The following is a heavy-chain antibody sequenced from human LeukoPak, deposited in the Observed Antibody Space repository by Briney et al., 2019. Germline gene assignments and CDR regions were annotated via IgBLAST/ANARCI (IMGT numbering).Heavy chain of an antibody. Sequence: PSETLSLTCAVYGGSFSGYYWSWIRQPPGKGLEWIGEINHSGSTNYNPSLKSRVTISVDTSKNQFSLKLSSVTAADTAVYYCARIKLTYSAFDIWGQGTMVTVSS. CDR2: INHSGST. J-gene: IGHJ3*02. CDR3: ARIKLTYSAFDI. V-gene: IGHV4-34*01. D-gene: IGHD2-15*01. CDR1: GGSFSGYY.